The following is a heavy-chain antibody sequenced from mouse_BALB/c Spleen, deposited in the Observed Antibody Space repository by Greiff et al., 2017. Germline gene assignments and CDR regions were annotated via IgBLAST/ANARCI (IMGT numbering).Heavy chain of an antibody. D-gene: IGHD2-1*01. CDR1: GYSITSDYA. J-gene: IGHJ3*01. V-gene: IGHV3-2*02. CDR3: ARSEYGNYVAWFAY. Sequence: EVQGVESGPGLVKPSQSLSLTCTVTGYSITSDYAWNWIRQFPGNKLEWMGYISYSGSTSYNPSLKSRISITRDTSKNQFFLQLNSVTTEDTATYYCARSEYGNYVAWFAYWGQGTLVTVSA. CDR2: ISYSGST.